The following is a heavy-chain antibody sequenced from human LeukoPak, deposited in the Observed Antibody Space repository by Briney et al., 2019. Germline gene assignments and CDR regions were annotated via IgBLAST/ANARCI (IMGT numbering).Heavy chain of an antibody. D-gene: IGHD2-2*01. CDR3: ARGYCSSTSCSHPGAFDY. CDR1: GYTFSDFA. Sequence: GGSLRLSCAASGYTFSDFAIHWVRQAPGKGLEWLAVISYDGGNKFYADSVKGRFTISRDNSKNTLYLQMNSLRAEDTAVYYCARGYCSSTSCSHPGAFDYWGQGTLVTVSS. J-gene: IGHJ4*02. V-gene: IGHV3-30*14. CDR2: ISYDGGNK.